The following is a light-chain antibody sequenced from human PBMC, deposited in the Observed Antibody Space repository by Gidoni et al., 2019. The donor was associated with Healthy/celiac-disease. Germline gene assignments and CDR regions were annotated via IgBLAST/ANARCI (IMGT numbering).Light chain of an antibody. Sequence: ETVFTQSPGTLSLSPGERATLSCRASQSVSSSYLAWYQQKPGQAPRLLIYGASSRATGIPDRFSGSGSGTDFTLTISRLEPEDFAVYYCQQYGSSPQTFGPGTKVDIK. CDR1: QSVSSSY. V-gene: IGKV3-20*01. CDR2: GAS. J-gene: IGKJ3*01. CDR3: QQYGSSPQT.